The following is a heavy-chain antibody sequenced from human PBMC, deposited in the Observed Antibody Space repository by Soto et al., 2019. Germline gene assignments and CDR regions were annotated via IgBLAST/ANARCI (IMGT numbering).Heavy chain of an antibody. V-gene: IGHV4-4*02. J-gene: IGHJ4*02. CDR2: IYHSGST. CDR3: ARARRRWLQPYYFDY. D-gene: IGHD5-12*01. Sequence: SETLSLTCAVSGGSISSSNWWSWVRQPPGKGLEWIGEIYHSGSTNYNPSLKSRVTISVDKSKNQFSLKLSSVTAADTAVYYCARARRRWLQPYYFDYWGQGTLVTVSS. CDR1: GGSISSSNW.